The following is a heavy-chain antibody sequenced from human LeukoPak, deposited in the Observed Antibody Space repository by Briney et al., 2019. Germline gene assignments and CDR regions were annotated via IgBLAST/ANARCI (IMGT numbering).Heavy chain of an antibody. CDR2: MNSDGSIT. J-gene: IGHJ4*02. CDR3: IRALIGATDY. Sequence: PGGSLRLSCAASGFTFNSSWMHWVRQAPGKGLVWVSRMNSDGSITNYADSVTGRFTISRDNAKNTLYLQMNSLRVEDTAVYYCIRALIGATDYWGQGTLVTVPS. V-gene: IGHV3-74*01. CDR1: GFTFNSSW. D-gene: IGHD1-26*01.